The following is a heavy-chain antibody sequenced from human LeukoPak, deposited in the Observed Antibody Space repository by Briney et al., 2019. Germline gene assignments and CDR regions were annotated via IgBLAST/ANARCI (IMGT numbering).Heavy chain of an antibody. Sequence: GASVKVSCKASDYTFTSYGISWVRQAPGQGLEWMGWISAYNGNTNYAQKLQGRVTMTTDTSTSTAYMELRSLRSDDTAVYYCARDPNHITMIARPYDYWGQGTLVTVSS. J-gene: IGHJ4*02. CDR3: ARDPNHITMIARPYDY. D-gene: IGHD3-22*01. CDR1: DYTFTSYG. V-gene: IGHV1-18*01. CDR2: ISAYNGNT.